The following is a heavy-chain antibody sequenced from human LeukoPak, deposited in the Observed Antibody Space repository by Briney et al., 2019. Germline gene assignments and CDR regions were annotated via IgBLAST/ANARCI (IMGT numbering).Heavy chain of an antibody. CDR2: SILIFSTA. V-gene: IGHV1-69*13. CDR3: AATSVRSYHLYYYYYYMDV. Sequence: SVTLSCSASGATFTSYAFSWVRQPPGQGIELMGGSILIFSTANYAQKFQGRVTITADESTSTAYMELSSLRSEDTAVYYCAATSVRSYHLYYYYYYMDVWGKGTTVTISS. D-gene: IGHD3-10*01. J-gene: IGHJ6*03. CDR1: GATFTSYA.